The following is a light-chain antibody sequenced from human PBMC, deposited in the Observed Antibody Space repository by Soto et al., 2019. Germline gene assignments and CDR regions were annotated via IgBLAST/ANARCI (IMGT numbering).Light chain of an antibody. Sequence: DIQMTQSPSSLSASVGDRVTISCRASQIISTYLNWYQQKPGTAPRLLISRASSLKSGDPPRFSGSGSGRDFTLTISSLRPEDIATYVYQQSYTSPPWTFGQGPKVEVK. V-gene: IGKV1-39*01. CDR3: QQSYTSPPWT. J-gene: IGKJ1*01. CDR1: QIISTY. CDR2: RAS.